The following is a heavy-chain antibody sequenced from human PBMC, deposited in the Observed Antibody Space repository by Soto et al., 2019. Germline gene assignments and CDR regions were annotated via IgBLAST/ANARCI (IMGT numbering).Heavy chain of an antibody. CDR2: NNHSGST. Sequence: QVQLQQWGAGLLKPSETLSLTCAVYGGSFSGYYWSWIRQPPGKGLGWIGENNHSGSTNYSPSLKSRVTISVDTSKNQFSLKLGSVPAPDTAVYYCATVPRWGPSYYGMAVWGQGTTVTVSS. V-gene: IGHV4-34*01. D-gene: IGHD7-27*01. CDR1: GGSFSGYY. CDR3: ATVPRWGPSYYGMAV. J-gene: IGHJ6*02.